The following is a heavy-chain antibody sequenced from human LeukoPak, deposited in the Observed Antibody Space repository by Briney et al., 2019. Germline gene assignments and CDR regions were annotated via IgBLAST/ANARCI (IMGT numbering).Heavy chain of an antibody. Sequence: SETMSLTCTVSGYSISSGYYWGWIRQPPGKGLEWIGSIYHSGSSYYKPSLKRRDSMSVDTTKNQFTMKLSSVTAPDTAVYYCARDCDFWSGYYGGGGDYWGQGTLVTVSS. V-gene: IGHV4-38-2*02. J-gene: IGHJ4*02. CDR1: GYSISSGYY. CDR2: IYHSGSS. D-gene: IGHD3-3*01. CDR3: ARDCDFWSGYYGGGGDY.